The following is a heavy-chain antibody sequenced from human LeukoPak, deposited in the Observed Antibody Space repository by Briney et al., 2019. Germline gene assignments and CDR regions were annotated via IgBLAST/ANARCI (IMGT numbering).Heavy chain of an antibody. CDR3: ARDLSDWNYVASAFDI. CDR1: GDSVSSNSAA. V-gene: IGHV6-1*01. J-gene: IGHJ3*02. D-gene: IGHD1-7*01. Sequence: SQTLSLTCAISGDSVSSNSAAWNWIRQSPSRGLEWLGRTYYRSKWYNDYAVSVKSRITTNPDTSKNQFSLQLNSVTPEDTAVYYCARDLSDWNYVASAFDIWGQGTMVTVSS. CDR2: TYYRSKWYN.